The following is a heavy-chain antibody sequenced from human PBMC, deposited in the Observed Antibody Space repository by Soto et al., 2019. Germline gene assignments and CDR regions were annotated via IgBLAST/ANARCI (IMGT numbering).Heavy chain of an antibody. J-gene: IGHJ6*03. V-gene: IGHV3-64*01. Sequence: EVQLAESGGGLAQPGGSLRLSCAXSGFXLSGYAMDWVRQAPGKGLEYVSGISSNGVGTYYANSVQGRFTICRDNSKNTVYLQMGSLRPEDMAVYYCARRARPDFYSMDVWGKGTTVTVSS. D-gene: IGHD6-6*01. CDR2: ISSNGVGT. CDR3: ARRARPDFYSMDV. CDR1: GFXLSGYA.